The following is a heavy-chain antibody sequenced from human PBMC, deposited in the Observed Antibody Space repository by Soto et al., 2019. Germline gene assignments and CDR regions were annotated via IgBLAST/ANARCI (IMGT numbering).Heavy chain of an antibody. V-gene: IGHV5-51*01. CDR2: IYPGDSDT. D-gene: IGHD1-26*01. CDR1: GYSFTSYW. J-gene: IGHJ6*02. CDR3: AQLSGSYQGDYYYGMDV. Sequence: GESLKISCKGSGYSFTSYWIGWVRQMPGKGLEWMGIIYPGDSDTRYSPSFQGQVTISADKSISTAYLQWSSLKASDTAMYYCAQLSGSYQGDYYYGMDVWGQGTTVTVSS.